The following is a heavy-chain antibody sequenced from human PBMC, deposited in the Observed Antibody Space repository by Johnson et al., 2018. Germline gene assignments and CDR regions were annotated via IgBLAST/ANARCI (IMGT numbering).Heavy chain of an antibody. D-gene: IGHD6-6*01. Sequence: QVQLVQSGGGVVQPGRSLRLSCAASGFTFSSFAMHWVRHTTGKGLEWVALISYDGTDKYSADSVKGRFTISRDNSKKTVHLHIDSLRAEETAVYHCASRIESRPVWGQGTTVTVSS. V-gene: IGHV3-30*04. CDR1: GFTFSSFA. CDR3: ASRIESRPV. CDR2: ISYDGTDK. J-gene: IGHJ6*01.